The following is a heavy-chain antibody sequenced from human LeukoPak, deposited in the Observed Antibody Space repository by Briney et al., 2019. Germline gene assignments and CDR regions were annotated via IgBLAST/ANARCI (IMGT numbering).Heavy chain of an antibody. CDR3: ARDGSGSSWYEFDY. V-gene: IGHV3-21*01. D-gene: IGHD6-13*01. J-gene: IGHJ4*02. CDR2: ISSSSSYI. Sequence: PGGSLRLSCAASGFTFSSYSMNWVRQAPGKGLEWVSSISSSSSYIYYADSVKGRVTISRDNAKNSLYLQMNSLRAEDTAVYYCARDGSGSSWYEFDYWGQGTLVTVSS. CDR1: GFTFSSYS.